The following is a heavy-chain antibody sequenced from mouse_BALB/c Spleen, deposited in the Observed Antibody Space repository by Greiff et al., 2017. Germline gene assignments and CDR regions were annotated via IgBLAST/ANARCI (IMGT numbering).Heavy chain of an antibody. D-gene: IGHD2-3*01. CDR2: IRLKSDNYAT. Sequence: EVKLVESGGGLVQPGGSMKLSCVASGFTFSSYWMSWVRQSPEKGLEWVAEIRLKSDNYATHYAESVKGKFTISRDDSKSRLYLQMNSLRAEDTGIYYCTMTPYFDYWGQGTTLTVSS. CDR1: GFTFSSYW. V-gene: IGHV6-6*02. CDR3: TMTPYFDY. J-gene: IGHJ2*01.